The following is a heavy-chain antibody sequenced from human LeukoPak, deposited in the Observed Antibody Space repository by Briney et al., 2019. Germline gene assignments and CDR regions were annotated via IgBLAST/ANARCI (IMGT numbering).Heavy chain of an antibody. CDR2: TYYRSKWYN. CDR3: ARDGTTLRYGGYFDY. Sequence: SQTLSLTCALSGDIVSSNSAAWNWIRQSPSRGLEWLGRTYYRSKWYNDYAVSVKSRITINPDTSKNQFSLQLNSVTPEDTAVYYCARDGTTLRYGGYFDYWGQGTLVTVSS. J-gene: IGHJ4*02. CDR1: GDIVSSNSAA. V-gene: IGHV6-1*01. D-gene: IGHD3-16*02.